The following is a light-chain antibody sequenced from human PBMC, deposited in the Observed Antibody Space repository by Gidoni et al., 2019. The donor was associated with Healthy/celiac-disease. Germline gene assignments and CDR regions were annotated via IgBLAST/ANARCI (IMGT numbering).Light chain of an antibody. Sequence: EIVLTQPPGTLSLAPGERATPSCRASQRVSSSYLAWYQQKPGQAPRLLIYGASSRATGIPYRFSGSGSVTDFTLTISRLEPEDFAVYYCQQYGSSPLTFGPGTKVDIK. J-gene: IGKJ3*01. V-gene: IGKV3-20*01. CDR3: QQYGSSPLT. CDR2: GAS. CDR1: QRVSSSY.